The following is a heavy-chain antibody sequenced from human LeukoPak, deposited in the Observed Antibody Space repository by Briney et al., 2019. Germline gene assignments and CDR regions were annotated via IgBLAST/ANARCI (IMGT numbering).Heavy chain of an antibody. V-gene: IGHV4-30-4*01. CDR1: GGSISSGDYY. Sequence: SETLSLTCTVSGGSISSGDYYWSWIRRPPGKGLEWIGYIYYSGSTYYNPSLKSRVTISVDTSKNQFSLKLSSVTAADTAVYYCARAPAGFGELLMSWFDPWGQGTLVTVSS. D-gene: IGHD3-10*01. CDR2: IYYSGST. J-gene: IGHJ5*02. CDR3: ARAPAGFGELLMSWFDP.